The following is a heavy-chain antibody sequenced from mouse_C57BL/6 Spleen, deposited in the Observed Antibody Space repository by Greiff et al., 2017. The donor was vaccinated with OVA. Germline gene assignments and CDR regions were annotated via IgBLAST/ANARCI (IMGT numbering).Heavy chain of an antibody. CDR2: ISSGGDYI. CDR1: GFTFSSYA. J-gene: IGHJ4*01. Sequence: EVMLVESGEGLVKPGGSLKLSCAASGFTFSSYAMSWVRQTPEKGLEWVAYISSGGDYIYYADTVKGRFTISSDNARNTLYLQMSSLKSEDTAMYYCTSSYLREYYAMDYWGQGTSVTVSS. V-gene: IGHV5-9-1*02. CDR3: TSSYLREYYAMDY. D-gene: IGHD5-5*01.